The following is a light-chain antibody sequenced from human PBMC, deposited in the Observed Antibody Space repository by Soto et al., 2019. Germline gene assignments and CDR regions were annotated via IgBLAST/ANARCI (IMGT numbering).Light chain of an antibody. CDR1: SSNIGAGYD. Sequence: QSVLTQPPSVSGAPGQRVTISCTGSSSNIGAGYDVHWYQQLPGTAPKLLIYGNSNRPSGVPDRFSGSKSGTSASLAITGLQGEEEANNTAQSYDSSLIVSNFFGTGTKVTV. V-gene: IGLV1-40*01. CDR3: QSYDSSLIVSNF. J-gene: IGLJ1*01. CDR2: GNS.